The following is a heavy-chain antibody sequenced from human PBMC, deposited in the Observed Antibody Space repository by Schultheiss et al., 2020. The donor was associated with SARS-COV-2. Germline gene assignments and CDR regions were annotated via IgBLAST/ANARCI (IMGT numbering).Heavy chain of an antibody. CDR3: ARSLIVGVDY. CDR2: ISSSGSTI. V-gene: IGHV3-48*03. J-gene: IGHJ4*02. Sequence: AGSLRLSCAASGFTFSSYEMNWVRQAPGKGLEWVSYISSSGSTIYYADSVKGRFTISRDNAKNSLYLQMNSLRAEDTAVYYCARSLIVGVDYWGQGTLVTVSS. D-gene: IGHD1-26*01. CDR1: GFTFSSYE.